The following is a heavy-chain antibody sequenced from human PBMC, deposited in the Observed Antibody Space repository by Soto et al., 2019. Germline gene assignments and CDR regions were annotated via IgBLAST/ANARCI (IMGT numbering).Heavy chain of an antibody. V-gene: IGHV3-49*03. CDR3: TIFGVVIIPRSAYNWFDP. D-gene: IGHD3-3*01. CDR2: IRSKAYGGTT. CDR1: GFTFGDYA. J-gene: IGHJ5*02. Sequence: GGSLRLSCTASGFTFGDYAMSWFRQAPGKGLEWVGFIRSKAYGGTTEYAASVKGRFTISRDDSKSIAYLQMNSLKTEDTAVYYCTIFGVVIIPRSAYNWFDPWGQGTLVTVS.